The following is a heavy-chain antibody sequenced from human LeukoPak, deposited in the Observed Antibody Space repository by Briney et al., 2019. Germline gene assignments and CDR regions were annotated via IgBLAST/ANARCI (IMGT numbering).Heavy chain of an antibody. D-gene: IGHD6-19*01. V-gene: IGHV3-43*02. J-gene: IGHJ4*02. Sequence: PGGSLRLSCAASGFTFDDYAMHWVRQAPGKGLEWVSLISGDGGSTYYADSVKGRFTISRDNSKNSLYLQMNSLRTEDTALYYCVFHTKTYSSGWPNFDYWGQGTLVSVSS. CDR1: GFTFDDYA. CDR3: VFHTKTYSSGWPNFDY. CDR2: ISGDGGST.